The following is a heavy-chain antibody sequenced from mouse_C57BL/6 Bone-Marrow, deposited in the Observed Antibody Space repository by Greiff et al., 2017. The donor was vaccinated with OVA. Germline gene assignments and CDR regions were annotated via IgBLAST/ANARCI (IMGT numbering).Heavy chain of an antibody. D-gene: IGHD3-1*01. CDR1: GYAFTNYL. J-gene: IGHJ2*01. Sequence: QVQLQQSGAELVRPGTSVKVSCKASGYAFTNYLIEWVKQRPGQGLEWIGVINPGSGGTNYNEKFKGKATLTADKSSSTAYMQLSSLTSEDSAVYFCARSEFFGDYWCQGTTLTVSS. CDR2: INPGSGGT. CDR3: ARSEFFGDY. V-gene: IGHV1-54*01.